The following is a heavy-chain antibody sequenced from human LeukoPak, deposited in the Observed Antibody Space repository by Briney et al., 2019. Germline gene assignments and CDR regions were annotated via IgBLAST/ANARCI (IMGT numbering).Heavy chain of an antibody. CDR2: IRYDGSDK. CDR3: ARGGSGNWNAPFDY. CDR1: GFTFKNYG. J-gene: IGHJ4*02. V-gene: IGHV3-30*02. D-gene: IGHD1-1*01. Sequence: AGSLRLSCAASGFTFKNYGMHWVRQAPGKGLEWVAFIRYDGSDKYYADSVKGRFTISRDNAKNSLYLQMNSLRTEDTAVYYCARGGSGNWNAPFDYWGQGTLVTVSS.